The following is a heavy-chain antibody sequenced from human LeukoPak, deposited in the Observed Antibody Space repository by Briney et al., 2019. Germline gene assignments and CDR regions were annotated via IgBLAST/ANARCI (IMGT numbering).Heavy chain of an antibody. CDR1: GGSFSGYY. D-gene: IGHD2-21*02. CDR2: INHSGST. CDR3: ARGRVTPGAFDV. J-gene: IGHJ3*01. V-gene: IGHV4-34*01. Sequence: SETLSLTCAVYGGSFSGYYWSWIRQPPGKGLEWIGEINHSGSTNYNPSLKSRVTISVDTSKNQFSLKLSSVTAADTAVYYCARGRVTPGAFDVWGQGTMVTVSS.